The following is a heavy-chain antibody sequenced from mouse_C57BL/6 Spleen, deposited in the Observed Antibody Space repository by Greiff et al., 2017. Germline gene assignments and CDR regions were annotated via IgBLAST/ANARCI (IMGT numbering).Heavy chain of an antibody. Sequence: QVHVKQPGAELVKPGASVKMSCKASGYTFTSYWITWVKQRPGQGLEWIGDIYPGSGSTNYNEKFKSKATLTVDTSSSTAYMQLSSLTSEDSAVYYCARTEWYFDVWGTGTTVTVSS. CDR3: ARTEWYFDV. CDR2: IYPGSGST. V-gene: IGHV1-55*01. CDR1: GYTFTSYW. J-gene: IGHJ1*03.